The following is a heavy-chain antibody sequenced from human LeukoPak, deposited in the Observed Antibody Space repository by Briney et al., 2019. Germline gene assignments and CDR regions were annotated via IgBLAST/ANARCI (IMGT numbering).Heavy chain of an antibody. D-gene: IGHD3-9*01. CDR3: AKGETYYDILTGHYKEYFDY. J-gene: IGHJ4*02. V-gene: IGHV3-23*01. CDR1: GFTFSSYA. CDR2: ISGSGGST. Sequence: PGGSLRLSCAASGFTFSSYAMSWVRQAPGKGLEWVSAISGSGGSTYYADSVKGRFTISRDNSKNTLYLQMNSLRAEDTAVYYCAKGETYYDILTGHYKEYFDYWGQGTLVTVSS.